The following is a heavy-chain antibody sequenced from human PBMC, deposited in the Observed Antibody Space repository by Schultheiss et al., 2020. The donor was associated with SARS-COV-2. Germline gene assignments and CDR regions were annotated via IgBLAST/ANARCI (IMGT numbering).Heavy chain of an antibody. V-gene: IGHV3-49*04. CDR1: GFTFGDYA. J-gene: IGHJ4*02. CDR2: IRSKAYGGTT. CDR3: TREGVATIPFDY. Sequence: GGSLRLSCTASGFTFGDYAMSWVRQAPGKGLEWVGFIRSKAYGGTTEYAASVKGRFTISRDDSKSIAYLQMNSLKTEDTAVYYCTREGVATIPFDYWGQGTLVTVSS. D-gene: IGHD5-12*01.